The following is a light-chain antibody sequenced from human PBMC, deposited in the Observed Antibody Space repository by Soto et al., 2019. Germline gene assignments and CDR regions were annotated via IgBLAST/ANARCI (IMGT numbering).Light chain of an antibody. J-gene: IGKJ4*01. CDR3: QQRSNWPLT. Sequence: EIVLTQSQATLSMSPGERATLSCRASQSVSTYLAWYHQKPGQAPRLLIYDASNRATGIPARFSGSGSGTDFTLTISSLEPEDFAVYYCQQRSNWPLTFGGGTKVEIK. CDR1: QSVSTY. CDR2: DAS. V-gene: IGKV3-11*01.